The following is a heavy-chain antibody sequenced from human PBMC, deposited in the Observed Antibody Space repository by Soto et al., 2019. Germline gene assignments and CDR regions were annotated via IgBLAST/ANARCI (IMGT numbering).Heavy chain of an antibody. V-gene: IGHV4-59*01. J-gene: IGHJ4*02. CDR1: GGSISSYY. D-gene: IGHD3-3*01. CDR2: IYNSGRT. CDR3: ARLRGDFWSGYLVLFDY. Sequence: QVQLQESGPGLVKPSETLSLTCTVSGGSISSYYWNWIRQTPGKGLEWVGYIYNSGRTHYNPSLRSRVTTSGDTSRNQFSLKLTSVTAADTAVYYCARLRGDFWSGYLVLFDYWGQGTLVTVSS.